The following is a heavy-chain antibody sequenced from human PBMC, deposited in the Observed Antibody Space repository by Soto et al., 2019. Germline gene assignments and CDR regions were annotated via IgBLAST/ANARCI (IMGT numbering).Heavy chain of an antibody. Sequence: PGGSLRLSCAASGFTLSDHFMDWVRQSPGTGLEWVGRTRDRANGHTTEYAASVKGRFTISRDDSTNSMYLQMNSLKNEDSAVYYCARPHLSFDIWGKGTKVTVS. V-gene: IGHV3-72*01. CDR1: GFTLSDHF. CDR2: TRDRANGHTT. J-gene: IGHJ3*02. CDR3: ARPHLSFDI.